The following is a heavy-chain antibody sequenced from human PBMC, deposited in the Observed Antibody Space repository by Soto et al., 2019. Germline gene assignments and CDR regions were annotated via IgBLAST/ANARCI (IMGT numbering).Heavy chain of an antibody. CDR2: IWYDGSNR. V-gene: IGHV3-33*01. J-gene: IGHJ4*02. CDR3: AGDHTMVRGVRALDY. D-gene: IGHD3-10*01. Sequence: QVQLVESGGGVVQPGRSLRLSCAASGFTFSSYGMHWVRQAPGKGLEWVAVIWYDGSNRYYADSLKGRFTISRDNSKNTLFLQMNSLRAEDTAVYYCAGDHTMVRGVRALDYWGQGTLVTVSS. CDR1: GFTFSSYG.